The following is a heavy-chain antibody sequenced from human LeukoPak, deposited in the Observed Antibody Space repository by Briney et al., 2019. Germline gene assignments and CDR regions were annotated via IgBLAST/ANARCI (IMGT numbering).Heavy chain of an antibody. CDR3: ARVVMVRGVITDNWFDP. D-gene: IGHD3-10*01. CDR2: IYHSGST. Sequence: SETLSLTCTVSGGSISGGGYSWSWIRQPPGKGLEWIGYIYHSGSTYYNPSLKSRVTISVDRSKNQFSLKLSSVTAADTAVYYCARVVMVRGVITDNWFDPWGQGTLVTVSS. V-gene: IGHV4-30-2*01. J-gene: IGHJ5*02. CDR1: GGSISGGGYS.